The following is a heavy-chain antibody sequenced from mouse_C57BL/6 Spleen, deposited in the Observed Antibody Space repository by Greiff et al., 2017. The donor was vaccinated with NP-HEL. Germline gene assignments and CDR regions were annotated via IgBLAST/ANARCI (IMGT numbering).Heavy chain of an antibody. J-gene: IGHJ1*03. V-gene: IGHV1-18*01. CDR3: ATIYDGYYRYFDV. Sequence: EVKLQESGPELVKPGASVKIPCKASGYTFTDYNMDWVKQSHGKSLEWIGDINPNNGGTIYNQKFKGKATLTVDKSSSTAYMELRSLTSEDTAVYYCATIYDGYYRYFDVWGTGTTVTVSS. D-gene: IGHD2-3*01. CDR2: INPNNGGT. CDR1: GYTFTDYN.